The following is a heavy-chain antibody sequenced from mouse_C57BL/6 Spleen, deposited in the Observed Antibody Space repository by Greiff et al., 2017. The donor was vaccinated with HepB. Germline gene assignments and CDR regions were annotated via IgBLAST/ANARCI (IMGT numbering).Heavy chain of an antibody. V-gene: IGHV2-6-1*01. D-gene: IGHD2-5*01. CDR2: IWSDGST. Sequence: QVQLQQSGPGLVAPSQSLSITCTVSGFSLTSYGVHWVRQPPGKGLEWLVVIWSDGSTTYNSAHKSRLSISKDNSKSQVFLKMNSLQTDDTAMYYCARQGYSNYLWFAYWGQGTLVTVSA. J-gene: IGHJ3*01. CDR3: ARQGYSNYLWFAY. CDR1: GFSLTSYG.